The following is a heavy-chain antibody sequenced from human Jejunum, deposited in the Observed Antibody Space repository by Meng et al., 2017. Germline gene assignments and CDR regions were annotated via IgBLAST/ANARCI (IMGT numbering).Heavy chain of an antibody. CDR1: CYTFTSFA. V-gene: IGHV1-18*01. J-gene: IGHJ4*02. Sequence: QVRLGQAGAELKKPGAPMKVSCKAYCYTFTSFAITWVRQAPGQGLEWMGWINGDNGDTNNQQNFQGRLIMTTDTSTSTAYMELRSLRSDDTAVYYCARTLPHSSGDKRGLDYWGQGTLVTVSS. D-gene: IGHD1-26*01. CDR2: INGDNGDT. CDR3: ARTLPHSSGDKRGLDY.